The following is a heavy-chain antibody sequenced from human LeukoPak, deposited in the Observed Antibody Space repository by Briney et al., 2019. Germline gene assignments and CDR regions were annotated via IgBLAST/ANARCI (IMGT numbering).Heavy chain of an antibody. J-gene: IGHJ4*02. CDR2: IYYSGST. CDR3: ARGEYQLLLYYFDY. Sequence: SETLSLTCTVSGGSISSYYWSWIRQPPGKGLEGIGYIYYSGSTNYNPSLKSRVTISVDTSKNQFSLKLSSVTAADTAVYYCARGEYQLLLYYFDYWGQGTLVTVSS. V-gene: IGHV4-59*01. CDR1: GGSISSYY. D-gene: IGHD2-2*01.